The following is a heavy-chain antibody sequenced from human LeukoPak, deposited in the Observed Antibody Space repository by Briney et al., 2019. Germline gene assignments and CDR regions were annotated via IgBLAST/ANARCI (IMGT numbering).Heavy chain of an antibody. D-gene: IGHD3-22*01. CDR1: GFTFSDYY. CDR2: ISSSGSTI. CDR3: AREGRMIVVPSTYCYYYGMDV. V-gene: IGHV3-11*01. J-gene: IGHJ6*02. Sequence: GGSLRLSCAASGFTFSDYYMSWIRQAPGKGLEWVSYISSSGSTIYYADSVKGRFTISRDNAKNSLYLQMNSLRAEDTAVYYCAREGRMIVVPSTYCYYYGMDVWGQGTTVTVSS.